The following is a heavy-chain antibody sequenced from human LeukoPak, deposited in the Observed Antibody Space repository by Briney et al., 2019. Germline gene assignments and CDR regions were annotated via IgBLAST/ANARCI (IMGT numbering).Heavy chain of an antibody. D-gene: IGHD3-22*01. CDR2: INAGNGNT. V-gene: IGHV1-3*01. CDR3: ARGGVPGYYYDSSGYYYHYFDY. J-gene: IGHJ4*02. CDR1: GHTFTSYA. Sequence: ASVKVSCKASGHTFTSYAMHWVRQAPGQRLEWMGWINAGNGNTKYSQKFQGRATITRDTSASTAYMELSSLRSEDTAVYYCARGGVPGYYYDSSGYYYHYFDYWGQGILVTVSS.